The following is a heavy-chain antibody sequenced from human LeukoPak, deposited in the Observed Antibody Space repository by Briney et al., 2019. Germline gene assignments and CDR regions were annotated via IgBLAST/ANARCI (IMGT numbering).Heavy chain of an antibody. Sequence: ASVKVSCKVSGYTLTELSMHWVRQAPGKGLEWMGGFDPEDGETIYAQKFQGRVTMTEDTSTDTAYMELSSLRSEDTAVYYCARAADNWNYENYYYYYYMDVWGKGTTVTVSS. J-gene: IGHJ6*03. D-gene: IGHD1-7*01. CDR2: FDPEDGET. CDR3: ARAADNWNYENYYYYYYMDV. V-gene: IGHV1-24*01. CDR1: GYTLTELS.